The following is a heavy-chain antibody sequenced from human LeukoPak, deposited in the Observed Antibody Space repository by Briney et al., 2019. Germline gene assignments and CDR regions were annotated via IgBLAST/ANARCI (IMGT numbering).Heavy chain of an antibody. J-gene: IGHJ4*02. V-gene: IGHV3-30-3*01. Sequence: GGSLRLSCAASGFTFSSYAMRWVRQAPGKGLEWVAVILYDGSNKYYADSVKGRFTISRDNSKNTLYLQMNSLRPEDTAVYYCARGEFNGLDYWGQGTLVTVSS. CDR2: ILYDGSNK. D-gene: IGHD2-8*01. CDR1: GFTFSSYA. CDR3: ARGEFNGLDY.